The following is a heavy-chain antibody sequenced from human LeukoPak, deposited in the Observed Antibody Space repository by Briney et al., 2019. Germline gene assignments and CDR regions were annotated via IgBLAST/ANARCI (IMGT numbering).Heavy chain of an antibody. CDR2: INWNGGST. J-gene: IGHJ5*02. D-gene: IGHD2-15*01. Sequence: GGSLRLSCAASGFTFDDYGMSWVRQAPGKGLEWVSGINWNGGSTGYADSVKGRFTISRDNSKNTVYLQMNSLRAEDTAVYYCAKDSAALRLDPWGQGTLVTVSS. CDR1: GFTFDDYG. V-gene: IGHV3-20*04. CDR3: AKDSAALRLDP.